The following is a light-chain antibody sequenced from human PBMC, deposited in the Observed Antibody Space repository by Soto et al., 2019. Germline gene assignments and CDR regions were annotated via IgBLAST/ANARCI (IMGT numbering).Light chain of an antibody. CDR3: AAWDASLNGGV. V-gene: IGLV1-44*01. Sequence: QYVLTQPPSASGTPGQRVTISCSGSSSNIGSNTVNWYQQLPGTAPKLLIYSNNQRHSGVPDRFSGSKSGTSASLAISGLQSEDEADYDCAAWDASLNGGVFGGGTKVTVL. CDR1: SSNIGSNT. CDR2: SNN. J-gene: IGLJ3*02.